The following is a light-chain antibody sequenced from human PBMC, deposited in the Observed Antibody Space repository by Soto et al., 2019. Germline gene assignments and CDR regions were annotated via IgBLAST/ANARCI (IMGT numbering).Light chain of an antibody. J-gene: IGKJ1*01. Sequence: IVLRQSPSTLSLTQGDRATLSCRASQSVSSNYLAWYQQKPGQAPRLLIYGASSRATGIPDRFSGSGSGTDFTLTISRLEPEDFAVYYCQQYNSSPVTFGQGTMVDI. V-gene: IGKV3-20*01. CDR3: QQYNSSPVT. CDR1: QSVSSNY. CDR2: GAS.